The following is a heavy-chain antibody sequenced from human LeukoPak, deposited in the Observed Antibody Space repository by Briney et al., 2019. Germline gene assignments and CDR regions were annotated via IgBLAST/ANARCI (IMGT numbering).Heavy chain of an antibody. CDR3: ARDFTDRRHAPFDY. D-gene: IGHD3-22*01. CDR1: GYTFTGYY. J-gene: IGHJ4*02. CDR2: INPNSGGT. V-gene: IGHV1-2*02. Sequence: ASVKVSCKASGYTFTGYYMHWVRQAPGQGLEWMGWINPNSGGTNYAQKFQGRVTMTRDTSISTAYMELSRLRSDDTAVCYCARDFTDRRHAPFDYWGQGTLVTVSS.